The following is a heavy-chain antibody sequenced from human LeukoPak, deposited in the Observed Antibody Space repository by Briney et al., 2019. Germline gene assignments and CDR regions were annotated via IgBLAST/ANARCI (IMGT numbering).Heavy chain of an antibody. CDR3: AVDYGDYVLDY. CDR2: IRYDGSYK. D-gene: IGHD4-17*01. V-gene: IGHV3-30*02. CDR1: GFTFNSYA. J-gene: IGHJ4*02. Sequence: GGSLRLSCAASGFTFNSYAMTWVRHAPGKGLEWVAFIRYDGSYKYYADSVKGRFTISRDNSKNTLFLQMNSLRAEDTAVYYCAVDYGDYVLDYWGQGTLVTVSS.